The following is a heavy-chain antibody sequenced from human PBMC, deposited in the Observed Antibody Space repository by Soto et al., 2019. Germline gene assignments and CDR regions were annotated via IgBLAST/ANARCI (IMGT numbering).Heavy chain of an antibody. V-gene: IGHV1-18*01. J-gene: IGHJ3*02. CDR2: ISAYNGNT. D-gene: IGHD3-3*01. CDR1: GGTFSSYT. Sequence: ASVKVSCKASGGTFSSYTISWVRQAPGQGLERMRWISAYNGNTNYAQKLQGRVTITTDTSTSTAYMELRSLRYDDTAVYYCARDKLEWLLAAFDIWGQGTMVTVSS. CDR3: ARDKLEWLLAAFDI.